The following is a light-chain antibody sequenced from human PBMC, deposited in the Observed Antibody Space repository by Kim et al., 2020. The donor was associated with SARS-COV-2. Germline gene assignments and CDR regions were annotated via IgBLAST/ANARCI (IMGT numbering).Light chain of an antibody. Sequence: QSVLTQPPSVSGAPGQRITISCTGSTSNIGTGHDVHWYQQLPGVAPKLLIFTNNNRPSGVPDRFSGSKSGTSASLAITGLQAEDEADYYCQSYDSSLGAWVFGGGTQLTVL. CDR1: TSNIGTGHD. J-gene: IGLJ3*02. CDR3: QSYDSSLGAWV. CDR2: TNN. V-gene: IGLV1-40*01.